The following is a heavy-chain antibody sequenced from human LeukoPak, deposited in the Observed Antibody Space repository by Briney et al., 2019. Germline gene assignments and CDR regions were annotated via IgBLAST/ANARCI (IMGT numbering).Heavy chain of an antibody. CDR3: ARDEVQRWLQLGY. V-gene: IGHV1-46*01. J-gene: IGHJ4*02. Sequence: ASVKVSCKASGYTFTSYYMHWVRQAPGQGLEWMGIINPSGGSTSYAQKFQGRVTITRDTSTSTVYMELSSLRSEDTAVYCCARDEVQRWLQLGYWGQGTLVTVSS. CDR2: INPSGGST. D-gene: IGHD5-24*01. CDR1: GYTFTSYY.